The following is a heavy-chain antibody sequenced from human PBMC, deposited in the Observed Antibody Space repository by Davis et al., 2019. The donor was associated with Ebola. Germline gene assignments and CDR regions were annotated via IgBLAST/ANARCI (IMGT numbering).Heavy chain of an antibody. CDR2: ISGSGGST. V-gene: IGHV3-23*01. Sequence: LSLTCAASGFTFSSYAMSWVRQAPGKGLEWVSAISGSGGSTYYADSVKGRFTISRDNSKNTLYLQMNSLRAEDTAVYYCAPRPPDFWSGFDYWGQGTLVTVSS. D-gene: IGHD3-3*01. CDR3: APRPPDFWSGFDY. J-gene: IGHJ4*02. CDR1: GFTFSSYA.